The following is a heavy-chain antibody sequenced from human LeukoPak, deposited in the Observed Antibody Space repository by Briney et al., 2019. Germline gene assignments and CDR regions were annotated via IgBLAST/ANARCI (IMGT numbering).Heavy chain of an antibody. V-gene: IGHV4-59*01. Sequence: SETLSLTCTVSGGSISSYYWSWIRQPPGKGLEWIGYIYYSGSTNYNPSLKSRVTISIDTSKNQFSLKLSSVTAADTAVYYCARGRSSEWLLPYYFDYRGQGTLVTVSS. CDR2: IYYSGST. CDR1: GGSISSYY. CDR3: ARGRSSEWLLPYYFDY. D-gene: IGHD3-22*01. J-gene: IGHJ4*01.